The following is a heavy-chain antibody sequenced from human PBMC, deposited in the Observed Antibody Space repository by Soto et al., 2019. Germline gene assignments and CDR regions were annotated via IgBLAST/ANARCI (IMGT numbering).Heavy chain of an antibody. J-gene: IGHJ4*02. D-gene: IGHD6-13*01. CDR1: GGTFSSYT. CDR3: ARDRGIAAAGF. V-gene: IGHV1-69*08. CDR2: IIPILGIA. Sequence: QVQLVQSGAEVKKPGSSVKVSCKASGGTFSSYTISWVRQAPGQGLEWMGRIIPILGIANYAQKFQGRVTITADKSTSTAYMELSSLRSEDTAVYYCARDRGIAAAGFWGQGTLVTVSS.